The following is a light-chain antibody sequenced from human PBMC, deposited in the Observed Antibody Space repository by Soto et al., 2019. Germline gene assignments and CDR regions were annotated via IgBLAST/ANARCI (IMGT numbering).Light chain of an antibody. J-gene: IGKJ1*01. CDR3: QQRSNWPPWT. CDR1: QSVSSF. CDR2: GAS. V-gene: IGKV3-11*01. Sequence: DIVLTQSPATLSLSPGERATLTCRASQSVSSFLAWYQQKPGQAPRLLIYGASIRATGIPARFSGSGSGTDFTLTISSLEPEDFAVYYCQQRSNWPPWTFGQGTKGESK.